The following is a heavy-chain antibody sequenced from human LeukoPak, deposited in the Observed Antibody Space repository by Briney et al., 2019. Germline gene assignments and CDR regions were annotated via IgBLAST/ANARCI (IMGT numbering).Heavy chain of an antibody. V-gene: IGHV1-69*05. Sequence: SVKVSCKASGGTFSSYAISWVRQAPGQGLEWMGGIIPIFGTANYAQKFKGRVTITTDESTSTAYMELSSLRSEDTAVYYCARDGLCSSIRCSHYYYYMDVWGKGTTVTVSS. J-gene: IGHJ6*03. CDR2: IIPIFGTA. D-gene: IGHD2-2*01. CDR3: ARDGLCSSIRCSHYYYYMDV. CDR1: GGTFSSYA.